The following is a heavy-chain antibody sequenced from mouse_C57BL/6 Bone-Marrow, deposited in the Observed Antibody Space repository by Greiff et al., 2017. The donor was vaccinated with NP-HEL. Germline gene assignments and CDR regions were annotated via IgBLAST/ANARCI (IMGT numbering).Heavy chain of an antibody. CDR2: IDPENGDT. V-gene: IGHV14-4*01. Sequence: VQLQQSGAELVRPGASVKLSCTASGFNIKDDYMHWVKQRPEQGLEWIGWIDPENGDTEYASKFQGKATITADTSSNTAYLQLSSLTSEDTAVYYCTTITTVVATRFDYWGQGTTLTVSS. J-gene: IGHJ2*01. CDR3: TTITTVVATRFDY. CDR1: GFNIKDDY. D-gene: IGHD1-1*01.